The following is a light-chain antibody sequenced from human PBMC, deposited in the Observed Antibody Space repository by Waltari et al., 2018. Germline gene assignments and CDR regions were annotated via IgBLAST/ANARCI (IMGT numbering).Light chain of an antibody. CDR2: AAS. V-gene: IGKV3-20*01. Sequence: EVVLTQSPGTLSLSPGERATLSCRASQRLSRSRLAWYQQKPGQAPRLLMYAASRRATGIPDRFSGSGTGTDFSLTVSRVEPEDSAVYYCQQYGSSVMYTFGQGTKSEIQ. CDR1: QRLSRSR. J-gene: IGKJ2*01. CDR3: QQYGSSVMYT.